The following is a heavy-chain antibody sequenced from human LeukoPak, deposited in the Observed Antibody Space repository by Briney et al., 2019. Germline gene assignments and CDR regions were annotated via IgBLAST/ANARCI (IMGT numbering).Heavy chain of an antibody. CDR2: ITGTADNT. V-gene: IGHV3-23*01. Sequence: GGSLRLSCVASGFAFSTNVMSWVRQAPGKGLECVAAITGTADNTYYADSVKGRFTISRDNSKNTLYLQMNSLRVDDTALYYCVKEGKAVTPFCDFWGQGTLVTVSS. D-gene: IGHD6-19*01. CDR3: VKEGKAVTPFCDF. J-gene: IGHJ4*02. CDR1: GFAFSTNV.